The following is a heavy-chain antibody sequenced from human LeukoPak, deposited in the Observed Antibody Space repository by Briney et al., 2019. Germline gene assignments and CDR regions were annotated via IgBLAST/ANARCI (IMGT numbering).Heavy chain of an antibody. J-gene: IGHJ4*02. CDR2: IWYDGSNK. D-gene: IGHD6-13*01. Sequence: PGRSLRLSCAASGFTFSSYGMHWVRQAPGKGLEWVAVIWYDGSNKYYADSVKGRFTISRDNSKNTLYLQMNSLRAEDTAVYYCARGTLTIAAADTTYFDYWGQGTLVTVSS. CDR3: ARGTLTIAAADTTYFDY. V-gene: IGHV3-33*01. CDR1: GFTFSSYG.